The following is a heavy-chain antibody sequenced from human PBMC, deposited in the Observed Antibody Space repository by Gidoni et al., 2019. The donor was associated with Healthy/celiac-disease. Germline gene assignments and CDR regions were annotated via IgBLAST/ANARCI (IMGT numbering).Heavy chain of an antibody. V-gene: IGHV3-33*01. CDR2: IWYDGSNK. D-gene: IGHD3-16*01. CDR3: ARVGGENSMCDY. J-gene: IGHJ4*02. CDR1: GFTFSSYG. Sequence: QVQLVEYGGGVVQPGRSLRLSCEASGFTFSSYGMHWVRQAPGKGLEWMAVIWYDGSNKYYADSVKGRFTISRDNSKNTLYLQMNSLGVEDTAVYYCARVGGENSMCDYWGQGTLVTVSS.